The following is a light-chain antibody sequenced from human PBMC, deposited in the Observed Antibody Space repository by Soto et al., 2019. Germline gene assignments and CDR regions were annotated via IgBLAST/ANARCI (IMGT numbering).Light chain of an antibody. CDR2: AAS. Sequence: XQMTQSPSSLSASLGDRLTIPCRARQNIGVYLNWYQKKPGKAPKLLIHAASSLHSGVPSTLSGSGSGTDFALTISSLQPEDFATYYCQQTADNPWTFAQWPKVDIK. J-gene: IGKJ1*01. V-gene: IGKV1-39*01. CDR3: QQTADNPWT. CDR1: QNIGVY.